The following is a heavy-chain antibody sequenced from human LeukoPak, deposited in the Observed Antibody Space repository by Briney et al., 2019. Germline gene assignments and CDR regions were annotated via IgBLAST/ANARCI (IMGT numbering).Heavy chain of an antibody. D-gene: IGHD1-1*01. CDR3: ASLLERKDY. CDR2: IHSSGTS. J-gene: IGHJ4*02. Sequence: SQTLSLTCRVSDDSIDSVSYYWHWIRQAAGKGLEWIGRIHSSGTSNSNPSLKSRVTISVDKSKNQFSLKLSSVTAADTAVYYCASLLERKDYWGQGTLVTVSS. CDR1: DDSIDSVSYY. V-gene: IGHV4-61*02.